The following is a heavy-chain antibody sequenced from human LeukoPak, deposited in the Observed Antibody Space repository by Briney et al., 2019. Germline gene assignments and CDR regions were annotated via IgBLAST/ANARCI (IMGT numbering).Heavy chain of an antibody. CDR1: GFTFSSYS. CDR3: ARGGDGYNFSGDLDY. D-gene: IGHD5-24*01. CDR2: ISSSSSYI. V-gene: IGHV3-21*01. J-gene: IGHJ4*02. Sequence: PGGSLRLSCAASGFTFSSYSMNWVRQAPGKGLEWVSSISSSSSYIYYADSVKGRFTISRDNAKNSLYLQITSLRAEDTAVYYCARGGDGYNFSGDLDYWGQGTLVTVSS.